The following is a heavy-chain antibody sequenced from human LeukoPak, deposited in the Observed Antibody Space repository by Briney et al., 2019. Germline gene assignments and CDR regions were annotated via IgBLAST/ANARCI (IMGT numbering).Heavy chain of an antibody. V-gene: IGHV3-23*01. CDR2: ISGSGGST. D-gene: IGHD1-26*01. Sequence: PGGSLRLSCAASGFTFSSYAMSWVRQAPGKGLEWVSAISGSGGSTYYADSVKGRFTISRDNPKNTLYLQMNSLRAEDTAVYYCARQWELSYYYMDVWGKGTTVTVSS. CDR3: ARQWELSYYYMDV. J-gene: IGHJ6*03. CDR1: GFTFSSYA.